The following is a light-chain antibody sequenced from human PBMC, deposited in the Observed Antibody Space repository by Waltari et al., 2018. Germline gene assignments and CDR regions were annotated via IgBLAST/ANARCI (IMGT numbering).Light chain of an antibody. CDR3: QQYNNWPPMYT. CDR1: PRVSSN. J-gene: IGKJ2*01. Sequence: DIVLTQSPATLSVSPRSQATLSCTASPRVSSNLAWYQQKPGHAPRLLIYGASTRATGIPARFSGSGSGTEFTLTISSLQSEDFAVYYCQQYNNWPPMYTFGQGTKLEIK. V-gene: IGKV3-15*01. CDR2: GAS.